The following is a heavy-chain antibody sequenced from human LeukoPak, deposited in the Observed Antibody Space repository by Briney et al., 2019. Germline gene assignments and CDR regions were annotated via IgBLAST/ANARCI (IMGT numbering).Heavy chain of an antibody. CDR1: GGSISSYY. D-gene: IGHD6-13*01. Sequence: SETLSLTCTVSGGSISSYYWSWIRQPPGKGLEWIGYIYYSGSTNYNPSLKSRVTISVDTSKNQSSLKLSSVTAADTAVYYCSGRQQLVDPYYYYGMDVWGQGTTVTVSS. CDR2: IYYSGST. CDR3: SGRQQLVDPYYYYGMDV. J-gene: IGHJ6*02. V-gene: IGHV4-59*08.